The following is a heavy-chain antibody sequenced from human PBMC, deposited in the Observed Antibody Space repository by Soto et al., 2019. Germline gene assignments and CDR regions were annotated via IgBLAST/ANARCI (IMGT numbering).Heavy chain of an antibody. D-gene: IGHD2-21*02. V-gene: IGHV4-30-4*01. Sequence: SVTLSLTCTVSGGSISSGDYYWSWIRQPPGKGLEWIGYIYYSGSTYYNPSLKSRVTISVDTSKNQFSLKLSSVTAADTAVYYCASFSLAYCGGDCYSNWFDPWGQGTLVTVSS. CDR1: GGSISSGDYY. CDR2: IYYSGST. J-gene: IGHJ5*02. CDR3: ASFSLAYCGGDCYSNWFDP.